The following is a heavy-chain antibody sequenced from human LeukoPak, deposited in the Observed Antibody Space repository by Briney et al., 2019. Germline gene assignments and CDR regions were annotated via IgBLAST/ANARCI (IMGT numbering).Heavy chain of an antibody. CDR1: GYTFTSYG. Sequence: APVKVSCKASGYTFTSYGISWVRQAPGQGLEWMGWISAYNGNTNYAQKLQGRVTMTTDTSTSTAYMELRSLRSDDTAVYYCARDVEQQLVRAVDYWGQGTLVTVSS. V-gene: IGHV1-18*01. J-gene: IGHJ4*02. CDR3: ARDVEQQLVRAVDY. CDR2: ISAYNGNT. D-gene: IGHD6-13*01.